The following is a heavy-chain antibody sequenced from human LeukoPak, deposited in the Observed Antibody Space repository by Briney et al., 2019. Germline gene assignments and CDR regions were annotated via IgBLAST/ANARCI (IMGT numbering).Heavy chain of an antibody. CDR2: IYHSGST. Sequence: PSETLSLTCAVPGYSISSGYYWGWIRQPPGKGLEWIGSIYHSGSTHYNPSLKSRVTISVDTSKNQFSLKLNSVTAADTAVYYCARNGTNNSFGYWGQGTLVTVSS. CDR3: ARNGTNNSFGY. D-gene: IGHD2-2*01. J-gene: IGHJ4*02. V-gene: IGHV4-38-2*01. CDR1: GYSISSGYY.